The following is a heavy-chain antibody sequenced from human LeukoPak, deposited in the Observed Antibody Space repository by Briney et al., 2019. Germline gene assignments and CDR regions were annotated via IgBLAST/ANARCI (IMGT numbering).Heavy chain of an antibody. CDR3: ARDSSSYAYYFDY. V-gene: IGHV1-69*04. J-gene: IGHJ4*02. Sequence: SVKVSFKASGGTFSSYAISWVRQAPGQGLAWMGRIIPILGIANYAQKFQGRVTITADKSTSTAYMELSSLRSEDTAVYYCARDSSSYAYYFDYWGQGTLVTVSS. CDR1: GGTFSSYA. CDR2: IIPILGIA. D-gene: IGHD6-6*01.